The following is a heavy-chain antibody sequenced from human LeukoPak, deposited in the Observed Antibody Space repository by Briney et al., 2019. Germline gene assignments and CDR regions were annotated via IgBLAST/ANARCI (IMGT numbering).Heavy chain of an antibody. CDR3: ARDVGGYGYWYFDL. CDR1: GGSISSSSYY. V-gene: IGHV4-39*07. Sequence: SETLSLTCTVSGGSISSSSYYWGWIRQPPGKGLEWIGSIYYSGSPYYNPSLKSRLTISVDTSKNQFSLKLSSVTAADTAVYYCARDVGGYGYWYFDLWGRGTLVTVSS. CDR2: IYYSGSP. D-gene: IGHD5-18*01. J-gene: IGHJ2*01.